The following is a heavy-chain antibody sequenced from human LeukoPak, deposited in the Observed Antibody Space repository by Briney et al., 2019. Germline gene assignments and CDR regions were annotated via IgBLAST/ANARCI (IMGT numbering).Heavy chain of an antibody. J-gene: IGHJ1*01. Sequence: SETLSLTCTVSGGSISSYYWSWIRQPPGKGLEWIGYIYYSGSTNYNPSLKSRVTISVDTSKNQFSLKLSSVTAADTAVYYCARVLRGSSGYPEYFQHWGQGTLVTVSS. CDR1: GGSISSYY. V-gene: IGHV4-59*01. D-gene: IGHD3-22*01. CDR2: IYYSGST. CDR3: ARVLRGSSGYPEYFQH.